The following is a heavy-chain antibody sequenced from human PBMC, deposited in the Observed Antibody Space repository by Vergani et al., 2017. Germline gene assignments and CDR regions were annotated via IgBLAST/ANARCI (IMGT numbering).Heavy chain of an antibody. CDR1: GFTFSSYS. CDR3: ARVKPGIAAAGPDY. D-gene: IGHD6-13*01. Sequence: EVQLVESGGGLVKPGGSLRLSCAASGFTFSSYSMNWVRQAPGKGLEWVSSISSSSSYLYYADSVKGRFTISRDNAKNSLYLQMNSLRAEDTAVYYCARVKPGIAAAGPDYWGQGTLVTVSS. V-gene: IGHV3-21*01. J-gene: IGHJ4*02. CDR2: ISSSSSYL.